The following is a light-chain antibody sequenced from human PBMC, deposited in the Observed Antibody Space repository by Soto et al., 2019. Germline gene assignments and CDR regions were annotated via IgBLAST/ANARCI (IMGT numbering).Light chain of an antibody. CDR3: QQRSNWPIT. J-gene: IGKJ3*01. CDR1: QSVSSY. Sequence: EIVLTQSPATLSLSPGGRATLSCRASQSVSSYLAWYQQKPGQAPRLLIYDASNRATAIPARFSGSGSGTDFTLTISSLEPEDFAVYYCQQRSNWPITFGPGTKVEIK. CDR2: DAS. V-gene: IGKV3-11*01.